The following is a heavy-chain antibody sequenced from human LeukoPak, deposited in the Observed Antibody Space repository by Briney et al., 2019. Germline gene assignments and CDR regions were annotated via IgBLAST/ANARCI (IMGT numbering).Heavy chain of an antibody. CDR1: GYTLTELT. V-gene: IGHV1-24*01. D-gene: IGHD3-22*01. CDR2: FDPEDGET. Sequence: ASVKVSCKVSGYTLTELTMHWVRQAPGKGLEWMGGFDPEDGETIYAQKFQGRVTMTEDTSTDTAYMELSSLRSEDTAVYYCATSGPYDSSGYRFDYWGQGTLVTVSS. J-gene: IGHJ4*02. CDR3: ATSGPYDSSGYRFDY.